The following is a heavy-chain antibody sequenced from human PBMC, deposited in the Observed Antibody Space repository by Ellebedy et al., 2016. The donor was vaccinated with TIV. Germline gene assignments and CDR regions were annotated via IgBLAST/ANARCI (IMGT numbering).Heavy chain of an antibody. Sequence: SETLSLXCAVSGGSISSSNWWSWVRQPPGKGLEWIGYIYYSGSTNYNPSLKSRVTISVDTSKNQFSLKLSSVTAADTAVYYCARGRLWYQLPQRRTWFDPWGQGTLVTVSS. CDR2: IYYSGST. CDR1: GGSISSSNW. V-gene: IGHV4-4*02. J-gene: IGHJ5*02. CDR3: ARGRLWYQLPQRRTWFDP. D-gene: IGHD2-2*01.